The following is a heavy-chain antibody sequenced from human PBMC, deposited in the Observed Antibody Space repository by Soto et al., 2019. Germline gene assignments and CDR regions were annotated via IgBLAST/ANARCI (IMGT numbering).Heavy chain of an antibody. CDR3: ARGIGYYDTIREDGMDV. CDR1: GGSFSGYY. V-gene: IGHV4-34*01. D-gene: IGHD3-22*01. J-gene: IGHJ6*02. Sequence: QVQLQQWGAGLLKPSETLSLTCAVYGGSFSGYYWSWIRQPPGKGLEWIGEINHSGSTNYNPSLKSRVTISVDASKNQCSLKLSSVTAADTAVYYCARGIGYYDTIREDGMDVWGQGTTVTVSS. CDR2: INHSGST.